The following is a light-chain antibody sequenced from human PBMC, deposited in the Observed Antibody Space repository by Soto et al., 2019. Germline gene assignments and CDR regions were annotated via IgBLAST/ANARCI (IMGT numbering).Light chain of an antibody. CDR2: DAS. CDR3: QQRSNWPHT. CDR1: QSVSSY. J-gene: IGKJ2*01. V-gene: IGKV3-11*01. Sequence: EIVLTQSPATLSLSPGERATLSCRASQSVSSYLAWYQQKPGQAPRLLIYDASNRATGIPDRFSGSGSGTDFTLTISSLDPEDFAVYYCQQRSNWPHTFGQGTKLEIK.